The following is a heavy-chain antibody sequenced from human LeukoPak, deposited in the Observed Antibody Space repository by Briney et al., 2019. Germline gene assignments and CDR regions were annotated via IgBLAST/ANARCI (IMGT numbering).Heavy chain of an antibody. D-gene: IGHD1-1*01. CDR1: GGTFSSYA. V-gene: IGHV7-4-1*02. J-gene: IGHJ6*02. Sequence: SVKVSCKASGGTFSSYAISWVRQAPGQGFEWMGWINTNTGNPTYAQGFTGRFVFSLDTSVSTAYLQISSLKAEDTAVYYCAREDNHYYYGMDVWGQGTTVTVSS. CDR3: AREDNHYYYGMDV. CDR2: INTNTGNP.